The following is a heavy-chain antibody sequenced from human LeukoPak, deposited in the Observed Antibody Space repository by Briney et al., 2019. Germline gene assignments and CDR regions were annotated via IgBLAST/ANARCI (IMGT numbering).Heavy chain of an antibody. CDR1: GFTFSSYS. J-gene: IGHJ4*02. CDR3: ARPPYDSSGYYPFYFDY. CDR2: ISSSSSYI. D-gene: IGHD3-22*01. Sequence: GGSLRLSCAASGFTFSSYSMSWVRQAPGKGLEWVSSISSSSSYIYYADSVKGRFTISRDNAKNSLYLQMNSLRAEDTAVYYCARPPYDSSGYYPFYFDYWGQGTLVTVSS. V-gene: IGHV3-21*01.